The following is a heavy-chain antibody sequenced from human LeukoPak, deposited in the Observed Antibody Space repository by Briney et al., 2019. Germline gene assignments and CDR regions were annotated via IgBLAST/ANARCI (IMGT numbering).Heavy chain of an antibody. D-gene: IGHD4-11*01. CDR1: GGSISSSY. Sequence: PSETLSLTCTVSGGSISSSYWSWIRQPPGKGLEWIGYIYYSGSTNYNPSPKSRVTISVDTSKNQFSLKLNSVTAADTAVYYCARQGPLTTAVTTRTNPFDYWGQGTLVTVSS. V-gene: IGHV4-59*08. CDR2: IYYSGST. CDR3: ARQGPLTTAVTTRTNPFDY. J-gene: IGHJ4*02.